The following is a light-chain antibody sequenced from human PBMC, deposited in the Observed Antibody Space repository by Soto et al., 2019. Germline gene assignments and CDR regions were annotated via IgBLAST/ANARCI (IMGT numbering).Light chain of an antibody. CDR3: QHYSRSPLT. Sequence: VLTQSPGTLSLSPGERATLSCRASQSVSSNYLAWYQQKPDQPPRLLIYGASSRATGIPDRFSGSGSGTDLTLSISRLEPEDGAVYYCQHYSRSPLTFGQGTKLGIK. CDR2: GAS. J-gene: IGKJ2*01. CDR1: QSVSSNY. V-gene: IGKV3-20*01.